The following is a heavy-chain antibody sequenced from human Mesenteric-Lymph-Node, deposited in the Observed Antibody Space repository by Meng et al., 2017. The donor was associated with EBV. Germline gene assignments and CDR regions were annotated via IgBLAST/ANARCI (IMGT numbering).Heavy chain of an antibody. D-gene: IGHD2-15*01. CDR3: ARSRYCNGGTCYYSALFDY. J-gene: IGHJ4*02. V-gene: IGHV1-18*01. CDR2: ISAYNGNT. CDR1: GDTLRTHA. Sequence: QGCLVRAGAEVKKAGTAGKVSCKASGDTLRTHAINWVRQAPGQCLEWLGWISAYNGNTNYAQKFEGRVTMTTDTSKVTAYMELRSLRSDDTAVYYCARSRYCNGGTCYYSALFDYWGQGTLVTVSS.